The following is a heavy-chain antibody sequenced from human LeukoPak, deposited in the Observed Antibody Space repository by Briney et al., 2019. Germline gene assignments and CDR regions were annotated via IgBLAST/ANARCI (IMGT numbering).Heavy chain of an antibody. CDR3: AKDGALAVAGTFDY. D-gene: IGHD6-19*01. CDR2: ISYDGSNK. J-gene: IGHJ4*02. V-gene: IGHV3-30*18. CDR1: GFTFSSYG. Sequence: GGSLRLSCAASGFTFSSYGMHWVCQAPGKGLEWVAVISYDGSNKYYADSVKGRFTISRDNSKNTLYLQMNSLRAEDTAVYYCAKDGALAVAGTFDYWGQGTLVTVSS.